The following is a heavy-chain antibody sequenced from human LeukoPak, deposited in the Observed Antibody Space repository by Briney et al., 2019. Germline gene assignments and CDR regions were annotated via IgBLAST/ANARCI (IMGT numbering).Heavy chain of an antibody. J-gene: IGHJ3*02. CDR3: ARVRPRSIAVAARNAFDI. V-gene: IGHV4-34*01. CDR1: GGSISSYY. Sequence: SETLSLTCTVSGGSISSYYWSWIRQPPGKGLEWIGEVNHSGSTTYSPSLKNRVTISGDTSKNQFSLKLSSVTAADTAVYYCARVRPRSIAVAARNAFDIWGQGTMVTVSS. CDR2: VNHSGST. D-gene: IGHD6-19*01.